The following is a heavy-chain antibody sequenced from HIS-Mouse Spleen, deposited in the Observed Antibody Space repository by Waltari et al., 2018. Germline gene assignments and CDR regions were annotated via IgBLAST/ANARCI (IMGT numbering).Heavy chain of an antibody. D-gene: IGHD6-13*01. J-gene: IGHJ6*02. CDR3: ARALEYSSSWYYYYYGMDV. Sequence: QVQLQESGPGLVKPSETLSLTCTVSGYSISSGYYWGWIRQLPGKGLEWIGSISHSGSTYNNPSLKSRATISVDTSKNQFSQKLSAVTASDTAVYYCARALEYSSSWYYYYYGMDVWGQGTTVTVSS. V-gene: IGHV4-38-2*02. CDR2: ISHSGST. CDR1: GYSISSGYY.